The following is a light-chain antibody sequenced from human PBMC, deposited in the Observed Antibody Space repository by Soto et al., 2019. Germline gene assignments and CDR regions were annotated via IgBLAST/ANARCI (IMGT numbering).Light chain of an antibody. Sequence: QSVLTQPPSVSGAPGQTVTISCAGTSSNIGSNYDVHWYQHLPGTAPKLLIYGNKNRPSGVPDRFSGSKSGTSASLAITGLQAEDEADYFCQSYDSGFSGLVFGGGTKLTVL. V-gene: IGLV1-40*01. CDR1: SSNIGSNYD. CDR3: QSYDSGFSGLV. CDR2: GNK. J-gene: IGLJ3*02.